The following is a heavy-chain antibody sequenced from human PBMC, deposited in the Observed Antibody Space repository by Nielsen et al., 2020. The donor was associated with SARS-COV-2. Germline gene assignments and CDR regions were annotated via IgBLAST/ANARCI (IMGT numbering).Heavy chain of an antibody. J-gene: IGHJ4*02. CDR3: AKGGSSGWYYFDY. CDR2: ISYDGSNK. Sequence: GESLKISCAASGFTFSSYGMHWVRQAPGKGLEWVAVISYDGSNKYYADSVKGRFTISRDNSKNTLYLQMNSLRAEDTAVYYCAKGGSSGWYYFDYWGQGTLVTVSS. CDR1: GFTFSSYG. V-gene: IGHV3-30*18. D-gene: IGHD6-19*01.